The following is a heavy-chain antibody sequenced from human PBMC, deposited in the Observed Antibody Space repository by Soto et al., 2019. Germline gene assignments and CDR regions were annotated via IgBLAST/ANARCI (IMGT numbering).Heavy chain of an antibody. D-gene: IGHD3-16*01. CDR3: PTEGGDTTLGGGRNDY. CDR2: IERKSDGGTT. Sequence: EVQLVESGGGLVKPGGSLRLSCAASDLTFSNAWMKWVRQAPGKGLEWVGRIERKSDGGTTDYAAPVKGRFTISRNDSENTLYLEAKSLKTVETGVEYCPTEGGDTTLGGGRNDYWAQGTLVTVSS. CDR1: DLTFSNAW. V-gene: IGHV3-15*07. J-gene: IGHJ4*02.